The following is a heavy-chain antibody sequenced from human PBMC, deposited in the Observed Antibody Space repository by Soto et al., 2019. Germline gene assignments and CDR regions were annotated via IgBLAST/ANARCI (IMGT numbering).Heavy chain of an antibody. J-gene: IGHJ4*02. D-gene: IGHD6-19*01. Sequence: QLQLQESGPGLVKPSETLSLTCTVSGGSISSSSYYWGWIRQPPGKGLEWIGSIYYSGSTYYNPSLKSRVTISVDTSKNQFSLKLSSVTAADTAVYYCASQSNEGVAGNFFYFDYWGQGTLVTVSS. CDR1: GGSISSSSYY. CDR2: IYYSGST. CDR3: ASQSNEGVAGNFFYFDY. V-gene: IGHV4-39*01.